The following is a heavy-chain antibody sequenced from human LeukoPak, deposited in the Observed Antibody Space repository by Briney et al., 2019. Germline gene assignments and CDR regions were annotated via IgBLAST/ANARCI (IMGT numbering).Heavy chain of an antibody. CDR2: IDYDGTTT. Sequence: SGGSLRLSCAASGFTFSSFWMHWVRQAPGKGLVWVSRIDYDGTTTAYADSVKGRFTISRDNAKNTLFLQLYSLRVEDTAVYFCVRSRWGDFDHWGQGNLVTVSS. D-gene: IGHD3-16*01. J-gene: IGHJ4*02. V-gene: IGHV3-74*01. CDR1: GFTFSSFW. CDR3: VRSRWGDFDH.